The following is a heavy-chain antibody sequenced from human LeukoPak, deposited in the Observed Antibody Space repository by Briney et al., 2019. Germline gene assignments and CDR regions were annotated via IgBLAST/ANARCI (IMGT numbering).Heavy chain of an antibody. J-gene: IGHJ6*02. D-gene: IGHD2-8*01. V-gene: IGHV3-49*04. CDR2: IRSKAYGGTT. Sequence: GSLRLSCTASGFTFGDYAMTWVRLAPGKGLECVGFIRSKAYGGTTEYAASVKGRFTISRDDSKSIAYLQMNSLKTEDTAVYYCTRAYADYDYYGMDVWGQGTTV. CDR1: GFTFGDYA. CDR3: TRAYADYDYYGMDV.